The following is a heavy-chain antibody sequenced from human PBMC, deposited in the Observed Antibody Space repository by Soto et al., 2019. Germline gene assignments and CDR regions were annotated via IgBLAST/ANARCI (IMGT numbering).Heavy chain of an antibody. J-gene: IGHJ6*02. CDR3: AREPLLQGYYSYGMDV. Sequence: QTLSLTCAISGDSVSSNSAAWNWIRQAPSRGLEWLGRTYYRSKWYNDYAVSVKSRITINPDTSKNQFSLQLNSVTPEDTAVYYCAREPLLQGYYSYGMDVWGQGTTVTVSS. CDR1: GDSVSSNSAA. V-gene: IGHV6-1*01. D-gene: IGHD2-15*01. CDR2: TYYRSKWYN.